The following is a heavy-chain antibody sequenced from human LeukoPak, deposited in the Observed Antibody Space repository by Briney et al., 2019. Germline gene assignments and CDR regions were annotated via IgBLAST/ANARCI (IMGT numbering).Heavy chain of an antibody. CDR2: ISSHGGST. J-gene: IGHJ4*02. CDR3: AKLLSSTYVKSPSDY. D-gene: IGHD2-2*01. V-gene: IGHV3-64*04. Sequence: GGSLRLSCSASGFTFSSYAMHWVRQAPEKGLEYVSAISSHGGSTYYADSMKGRFAISRDNSKNTLYLQMNSLRAEDTAVYYCAKLLSSTYVKSPSDYWGQGTLVTVSS. CDR1: GFTFSSYA.